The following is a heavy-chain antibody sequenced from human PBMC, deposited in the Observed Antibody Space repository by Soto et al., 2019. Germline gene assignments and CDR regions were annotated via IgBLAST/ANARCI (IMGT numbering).Heavy chain of an antibody. CDR3: ARYKSNYYYGMDV. V-gene: IGHV4-59*01. D-gene: IGHD1-20*01. CDR2: IYYSGIT. CDR1: GCYISSYY. Sequence: SETLSLTCTVSGCYISSYYWSWIRQPPGKGLEWIGYIYYSGITNYNPSLKSRVTISVDTSKNQFSLKLSSVTAADTAVYYCARYKSNYYYGMDVWGQGTTVT. J-gene: IGHJ6*02.